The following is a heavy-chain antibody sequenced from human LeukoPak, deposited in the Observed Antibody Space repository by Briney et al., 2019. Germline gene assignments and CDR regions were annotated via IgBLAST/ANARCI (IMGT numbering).Heavy chain of an antibody. CDR3: ARAGDMVRGVRNWFDP. J-gene: IGHJ5*02. V-gene: IGHV4-31*03. Sequence: PSQTLSLTCTVSGFSISSGGYYWRWLRQHPGKGLEWSGYIYYSGCTYYNPSLKSRTTMSVDTSKNQFSLKLSSVTAADTAVYYCARAGDMVRGVRNWFDPWGQGTLVTVSS. D-gene: IGHD3-10*01. CDR2: IYYSGCT. CDR1: GFSISSGGYY.